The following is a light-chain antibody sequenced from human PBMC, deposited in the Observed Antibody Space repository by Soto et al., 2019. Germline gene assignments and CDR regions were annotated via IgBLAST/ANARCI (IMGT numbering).Light chain of an antibody. CDR2: DVS. J-gene: IGLJ1*01. CDR1: SSDVGGYDH. Sequence: QSVLTQPASVSGPPGQSITISCTGTSSDVGGYDHVSWYQQHPGKAPKLMIYDVSNRPSGVSNRFSGSKSGNTASLTISGLQAEDEGDYYCSSFTRINTYVFGTGTKVTVL. CDR3: SSFTRINTYV. V-gene: IGLV2-14*03.